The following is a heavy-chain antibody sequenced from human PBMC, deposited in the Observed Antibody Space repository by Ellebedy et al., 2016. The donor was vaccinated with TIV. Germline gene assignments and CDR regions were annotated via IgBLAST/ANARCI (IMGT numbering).Heavy chain of an antibody. CDR3: TSIQF. CDR2: IKRKGDGATT. V-gene: IGHV3-15*01. J-gene: IGHJ4*02. CDR1: GFTFSNDW. Sequence: GESLKISCAASGFTFSNDWMMWVRQAPGKGLEWVGRIKRKGDGATTDYAAPVRGRFTISRDESKNTLFLQMNSLKTEDTGVYFCTSIQFWGQGTLVTVSS.